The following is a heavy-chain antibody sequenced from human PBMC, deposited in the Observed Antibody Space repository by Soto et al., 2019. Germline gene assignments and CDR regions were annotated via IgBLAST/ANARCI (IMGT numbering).Heavy chain of an antibody. CDR1: SASISSADYY. CDR3: ARARSRCGAVCFDH. J-gene: IGHJ4*02. CDR2: IYYSGST. Sequence: QVQLQESGPGLVKPSQTLSLTCTVTSASISSADYYWSWIRQHPGKGLERIAYIYYSGSTSYNPSLKSRVIISMDTSRDQFSLTLTSVTAADTAVYYCARARSRCGAVCFDHWGQPTLFTVSS. V-gene: IGHV4-31*03. D-gene: IGHD2-21*02.